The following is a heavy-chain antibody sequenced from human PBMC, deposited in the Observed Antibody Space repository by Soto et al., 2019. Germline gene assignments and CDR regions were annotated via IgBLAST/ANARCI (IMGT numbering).Heavy chain of an antibody. Sequence: EVQLLESGGGLVKPGGSLRLSCAASGFTFRNYGLSWVRQAPGKGLKWVSDISGSGSSTNYADSVKGRFTISRDNSNNTLFLQMNSLRVEDTAVYYCAKGGVAAARGYFDYWGQGTLVTVSS. CDR2: ISGSGSST. CDR3: AKGGVAAARGYFDY. J-gene: IGHJ4*02. V-gene: IGHV3-23*01. CDR1: GFTFRNYG. D-gene: IGHD6-13*01.